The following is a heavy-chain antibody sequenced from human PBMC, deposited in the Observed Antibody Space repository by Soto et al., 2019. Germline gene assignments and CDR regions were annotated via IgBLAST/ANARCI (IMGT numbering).Heavy chain of an antibody. D-gene: IGHD3-10*01. J-gene: IGHJ4*02. CDR1: GFTFSNYG. Sequence: QVQLVESGGGVVQPGRSLRLSCVASGFTFSNYGMHWVRQAPGKGLEWVAVIWYDGSNKLYADSVKGRFTISRDNSMNTLYLQVNSLRAEDTAVYYCARDQGIYWGQGSLVTVSS. V-gene: IGHV3-33*01. CDR2: IWYDGSNK. CDR3: ARDQGIY.